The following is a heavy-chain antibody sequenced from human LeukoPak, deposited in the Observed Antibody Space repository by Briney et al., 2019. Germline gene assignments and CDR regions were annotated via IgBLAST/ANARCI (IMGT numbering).Heavy chain of an antibody. CDR1: GGSVSSGSYY. CDR2: IYYSGST. D-gene: IGHD6-13*01. V-gene: IGHV4-61*01. CDR3: ARVAAAGHKATIDY. Sequence: SETLSLTCTVSGGSVSSGSYYWSWIRQPPGKGLEWIAYIYYSGSTNYNPSLKSRVTISVDTSKNQFSLKLSSVTAADTAVYYCARVAAAGHKATIDYWGQGTLVTVSS. J-gene: IGHJ4*02.